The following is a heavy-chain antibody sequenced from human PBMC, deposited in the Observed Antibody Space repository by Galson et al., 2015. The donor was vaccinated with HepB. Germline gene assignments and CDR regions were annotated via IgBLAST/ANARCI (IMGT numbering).Heavy chain of an antibody. V-gene: IGHV3-74*01. CDR3: TRAGSYRHDY. CDR1: GFTFSDYW. Sequence: SLRLSCAASGFTFSDYWMHWVRQTSGKGLVWVSRINMDGTTINYADSVKGRFTISRDNAKNTLYLQMNSLRAEDTAVYYCTRAGSYRHDYWGQGTLVTVSS. J-gene: IGHJ4*02. CDR2: INMDGTTI. D-gene: IGHD3-16*02.